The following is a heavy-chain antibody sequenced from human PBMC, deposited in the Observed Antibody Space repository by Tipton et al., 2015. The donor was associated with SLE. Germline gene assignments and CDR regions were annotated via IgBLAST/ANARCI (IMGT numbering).Heavy chain of an antibody. V-gene: IGHV3-11*01. CDR1: GFTFSDYY. CDR2: ISSSGSTI. Sequence: SLRLSCAASGFTFSDYYMSWMRQAPGKGLEWVSYISSSGSTIYYADSVKGRFTISRDNAKNSLYLQMNSLRAEDTAVYYCARGQIMITFGGVIVTDYGRDVWGQGTTVTVSS. CDR3: ARGQIMITFGGVIVTDYGRDV. J-gene: IGHJ6*02. D-gene: IGHD3-16*02.